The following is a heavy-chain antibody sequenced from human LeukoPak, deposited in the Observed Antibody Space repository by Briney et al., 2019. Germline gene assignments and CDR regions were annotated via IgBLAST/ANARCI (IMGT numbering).Heavy chain of an antibody. J-gene: IGHJ5*02. CDR3: ARDRQVVRGIMFLAWFDP. CDR1: GYTFTSYY. D-gene: IGHD3-10*01. CDR2: INPSGGST. Sequence: GASVKVSCKASGYTFTSYYMHWVRQAPGQGLEWMGIINPSGGSTSYAQKFQGRVTMTRDTSTSTVYVELSSLRPEDTAVYYCARDRQVVRGIMFLAWFDPWGQGTLVTVSS. V-gene: IGHV1-46*01.